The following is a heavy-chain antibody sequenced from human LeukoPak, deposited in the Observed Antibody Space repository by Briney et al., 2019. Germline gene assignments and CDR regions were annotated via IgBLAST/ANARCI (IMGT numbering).Heavy chain of an antibody. D-gene: IGHD4-23*01. CDR2: INSSSNYI. CDR3: ARDLRATVVTLFDY. CDR1: GFTFSSYS. J-gene: IGHJ4*02. Sequence: GGSLRLSRAASGFTFSSYSMNWVRPAPGEGLGWVSSINSSSNYIYYADTVKGRFTISRDNAKNSLYLQMNSLRDEDTAVYYCARDLRATVVTLFDYWGQGTLVTVSS. V-gene: IGHV3-21*01.